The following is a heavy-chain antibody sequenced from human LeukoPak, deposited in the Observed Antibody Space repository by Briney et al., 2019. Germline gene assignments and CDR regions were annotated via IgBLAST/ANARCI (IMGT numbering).Heavy chain of an antibody. Sequence: SQTLSLTCTVSGGSISSGSYYWSWIRQPAGKGLEWIGRIYTSGSTNYNPSLKSRVTISVDTSKNQFSLKLSSVTAADTAVYYCATSPAVGARGYFDYWGQGTLVTVSS. J-gene: IGHJ4*02. V-gene: IGHV4-61*02. CDR2: IYTSGST. CDR1: GGSISSGSYY. CDR3: ATSPAVGARGYFDY. D-gene: IGHD1-26*01.